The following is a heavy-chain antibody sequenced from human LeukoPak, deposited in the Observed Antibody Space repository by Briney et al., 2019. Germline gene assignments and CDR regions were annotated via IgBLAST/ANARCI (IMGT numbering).Heavy chain of an antibody. V-gene: IGHV3-74*01. Sequence: GGSLRLSCAASGFTFSTYWMHWVRQAPGTGLVWVSRISSDGTNTYYADSVKGRYSISRDNAKNTLYLQMNSLRAEDTAVYYCARVYYYYYMDVWGKGTTVAVSS. CDR3: ARVYYYYYMDV. CDR2: ISSDGTNT. CDR1: GFTFSTYW. J-gene: IGHJ6*03.